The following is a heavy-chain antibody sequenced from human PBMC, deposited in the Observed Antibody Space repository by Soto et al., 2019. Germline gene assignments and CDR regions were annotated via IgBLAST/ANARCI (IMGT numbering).Heavy chain of an antibody. D-gene: IGHD2-15*01. Sequence: EVQLVESGGGLVQPGVSLRLSCAASGFTVSSKYMTWVRQAPGMGLEWVSLIQSGGTTYYADSVKGSFTISRDTSENTLHLQMDSLRVDDTAVYYCARDDVLCDGGRCYGIPLDVSGKGTTVTVSS. CDR3: ARDDVLCDGGRCYGIPLDV. V-gene: IGHV3-66*01. J-gene: IGHJ6*04. CDR1: GFTVSSKY. CDR2: IQSGGTT.